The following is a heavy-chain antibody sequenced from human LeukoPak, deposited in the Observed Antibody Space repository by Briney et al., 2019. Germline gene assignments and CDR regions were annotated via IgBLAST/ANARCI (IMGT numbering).Heavy chain of an antibody. V-gene: IGHV4-59*01. CDR2: IYYSGST. CDR3: ARVRGYFPRYYFDY. D-gene: IGHD6-13*01. Sequence: SETLSLTCTVSGGSMSNYYWTWIRQPPGKGLEWIGYIYYSGSTNYNPSLNSRVTISVDTSKNQFSLKVSSVTAADTAVYYCARVRGYFPRYYFDYWGQGTLVTVSS. J-gene: IGHJ4*02. CDR1: GGSMSNYY.